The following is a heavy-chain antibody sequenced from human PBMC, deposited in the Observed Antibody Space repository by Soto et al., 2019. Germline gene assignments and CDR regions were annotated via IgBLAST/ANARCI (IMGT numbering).Heavy chain of an antibody. CDR3: AKRTAAAGTNWFDP. Sequence: PGGSLRLSCAASGFTFSSYGMHWVRQAPGKGLEWVSVITCSGSNKYYADSVKGRFTISRDNSKNTLYPQMNSLRAEDTAVYYCAKRTAAAGTNWFDPWGQGTLVTVSS. D-gene: IGHD6-13*01. J-gene: IGHJ5*02. CDR1: GFTFSSYG. V-gene: IGHV3-23*01. CDR2: ITCSGSNK.